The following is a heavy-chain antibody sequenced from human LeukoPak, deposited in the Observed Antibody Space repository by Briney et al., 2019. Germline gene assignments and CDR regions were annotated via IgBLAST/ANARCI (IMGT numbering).Heavy chain of an antibody. J-gene: IGHJ4*02. Sequence: PGGTLRLSCAASGFTFNRYGMSWVRQAPGKGLEWVSAISGSGVDTHYADSVKGRFTISRDNSKNTLYLQMNSLKAEDTALYYCAKSSNEWELNSFDYWGQGTLVPVSS. V-gene: IGHV3-23*01. CDR3: AKSSNEWELNSFDY. CDR1: GFTFNRYG. CDR2: ISGSGVDT. D-gene: IGHD1-26*01.